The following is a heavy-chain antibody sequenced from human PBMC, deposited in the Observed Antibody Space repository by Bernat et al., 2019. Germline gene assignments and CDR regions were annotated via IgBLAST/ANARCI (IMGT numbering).Heavy chain of an antibody. V-gene: IGHV1-2*04. CDR3: ARGAEYSSSPETTQTHFGNWFDP. J-gene: IGHJ5*02. Sequence: QVQLVQSGAEVKKPGASLKVSCKASGSTFTGYFMNWVRQAPGQGLEWMGWINPNSGGTNYAQKFQGWVTMTRDTSISPAYMELSRLRSDDTAVYYCARGAEYSSSPETTQTHFGNWFDPWGQGTLVTVSS. CDR2: INPNSGGT. D-gene: IGHD6-6*01. CDR1: GSTFTGYF.